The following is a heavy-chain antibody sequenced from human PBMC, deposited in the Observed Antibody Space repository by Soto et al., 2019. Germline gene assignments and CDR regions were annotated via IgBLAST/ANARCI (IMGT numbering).Heavy chain of an antibody. CDR3: ARGDSTDCSNGVCSFFYNHDMDV. D-gene: IGHD2-8*01. CDR2: INPKSGGK. Sequence: GASVKVSCKASGYSFTDYHIHWVRQAPGQGLEWLGRINPKSGGKSTAQKFQGWVTMTTYTSIITASMELTRLTSDDTAIYYCARGDSTDCSNGVCSFFYNHDMDVWGQGTTVTVSS. V-gene: IGHV1-2*04. CDR1: GYSFTDYH. J-gene: IGHJ6*02.